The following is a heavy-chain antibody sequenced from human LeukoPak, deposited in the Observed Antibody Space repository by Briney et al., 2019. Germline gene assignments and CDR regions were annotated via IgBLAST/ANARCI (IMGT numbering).Heavy chain of an antibody. CDR1: GGSISSGGYY. D-gene: IGHD6-13*01. Sequence: SETLSLTCTVSGGSISSGGYYWNWIRQPAGKGLEWIGRIQTSGSTNYNPSLKSRVTISVDTSKNQFSLKLSSVTAADTAVYYCAREAAKGSNFDYWGQGTLVTVSS. J-gene: IGHJ4*02. CDR3: AREAAKGSNFDY. V-gene: IGHV4-61*02. CDR2: IQTSGST.